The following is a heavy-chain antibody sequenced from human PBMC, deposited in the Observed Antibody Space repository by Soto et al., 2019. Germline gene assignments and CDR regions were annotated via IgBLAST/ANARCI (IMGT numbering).Heavy chain of an antibody. CDR3: ARAHPGHDYGDY. V-gene: IGHV1-69*02. CDR1: GGTFSSYT. Sequence: QVQLVQSGAEVKKPGSSVKVSCKASGGTFSSYTISWVRQAPGQGLEWMGRIIPILGIANYAQKFQGRVTITADKSTSTAYMELSSLRSEDTAVYYCARAHPGHDYGDYWGQGTLVTVSS. J-gene: IGHJ4*02. CDR2: IIPILGIA. D-gene: IGHD3-10*01.